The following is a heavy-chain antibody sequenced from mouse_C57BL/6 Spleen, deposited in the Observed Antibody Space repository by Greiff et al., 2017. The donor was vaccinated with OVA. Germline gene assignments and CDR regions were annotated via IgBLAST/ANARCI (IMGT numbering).Heavy chain of an antibody. D-gene: IGHD1-1*01. Sequence: DVKLVESGGGLVKPGGSLKLSCAASGFTFSDYGMHWVRQAPEKGLEWVAYISSGSSTIYYADTVKGRFTISRDNAKNTLFLQMTSLRSEDTAMYYCARPTVVATEAMDYWGQGTSVTVSS. J-gene: IGHJ4*01. CDR2: ISSGSSTI. V-gene: IGHV5-17*01. CDR1: GFTFSDYG. CDR3: ARPTVVATEAMDY.